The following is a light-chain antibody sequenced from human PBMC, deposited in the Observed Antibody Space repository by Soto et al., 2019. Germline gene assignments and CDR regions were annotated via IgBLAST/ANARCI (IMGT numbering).Light chain of an antibody. CDR1: SSDVGGYNY. V-gene: IGLV2-14*01. CDR2: DVS. Sequence: QSALTQHASVSGSPGQSITISCTGTSSDVGGYNYVSWYQQHPGKAPKLMIYDVSYRPSGVSNRFSGSKSGNTASLTISGLQAEDEADYYCSSYTSSSTLVFGAGTKLTVL. CDR3: SSYTSSSTLV. J-gene: IGLJ2*01.